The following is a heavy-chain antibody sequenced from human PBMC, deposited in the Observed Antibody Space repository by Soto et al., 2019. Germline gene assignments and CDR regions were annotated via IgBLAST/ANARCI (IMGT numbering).Heavy chain of an antibody. CDR1: GGSISSGGYY. CDR3: ARVISRLYSGYVFFDY. D-gene: IGHD5-12*01. V-gene: IGHV4-31*03. J-gene: IGHJ4*02. Sequence: PSETLSLTCTVSGGSISSGGYYWSWIRQHPGKGLEWIGYIYYSGSTYYNPSLKSRVTISVDTSKNQFSLKLSSVTAADTAVYYCARVISRLYSGYVFFDYWGQGTLATVSS. CDR2: IYYSGST.